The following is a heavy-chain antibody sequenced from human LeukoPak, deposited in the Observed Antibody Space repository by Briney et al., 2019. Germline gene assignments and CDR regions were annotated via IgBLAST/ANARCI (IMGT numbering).Heavy chain of an antibody. V-gene: IGHV3-23*01. D-gene: IGHD2-2*01. J-gene: IGHJ4*02. CDR2: ISGSGDST. CDR1: GFTFSTYG. CDR3: VKHSAPVLAAARFDY. Sequence: GGTLRLSCAASGFTFSTYGMSWVRQAPGKGLAWVSGISGSGDSTYYADSVRGRFTISRDNSKNTLFLQMNSLRAEDTALYYCVKHSAPVLAAARFDYWGQGNLVTVSS.